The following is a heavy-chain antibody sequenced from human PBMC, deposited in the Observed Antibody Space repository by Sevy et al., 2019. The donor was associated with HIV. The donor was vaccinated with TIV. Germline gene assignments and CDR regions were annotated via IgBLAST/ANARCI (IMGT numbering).Heavy chain of an antibody. V-gene: IGHV1-18*01. J-gene: IGHJ4*02. Sequence: ASVKVSCKASGYSFTTYRITSLRQAPGQGLEWMGWISPHNGDTNYVQNLQGRVTMITDASTGTAYMELRSLRSDDTAVYYCARAYCSGGSCYSLAYWGQGTRVTVSS. CDR2: ISPHNGDT. D-gene: IGHD2-15*01. CDR3: ARAYCSGGSCYSLAY. CDR1: GYSFTTYR.